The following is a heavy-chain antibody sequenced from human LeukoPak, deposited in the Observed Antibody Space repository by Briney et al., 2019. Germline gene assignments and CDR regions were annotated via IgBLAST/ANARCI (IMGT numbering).Heavy chain of an antibody. CDR1: GYTFTSYG. D-gene: IGHD1-20*01. V-gene: IGHV1-18*01. CDR2: ISAYNGNT. J-gene: IGHJ3*02. Sequence: GASVKVSCKASGYTFTSYGISWVRQAPGQGLEWMGWISAYNGNTNYAQKLQGRVTMTTDTSTSTAYMELRSLRSEDTSVYYCASLYNWKSRSAFDIWGQGTMVTVSS. CDR3: ASLYNWKSRSAFDI.